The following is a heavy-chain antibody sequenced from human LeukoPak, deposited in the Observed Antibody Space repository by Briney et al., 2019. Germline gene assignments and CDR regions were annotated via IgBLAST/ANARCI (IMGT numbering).Heavy chain of an antibody. CDR3: ARDTPWSYYAY. Sequence: SVKVSCKASGGTFSSYAISWVRQAPGQGLEWMGRIIPILGIANYAQKFQGRVTITADKSTSTAYMELSSLRSEDTAVYYCARDTPWSYYAYWGQGTLVTVSS. CDR2: IIPILGIA. CDR1: GGTFSSYA. D-gene: IGHD3-10*01. V-gene: IGHV1-69*04. J-gene: IGHJ4*02.